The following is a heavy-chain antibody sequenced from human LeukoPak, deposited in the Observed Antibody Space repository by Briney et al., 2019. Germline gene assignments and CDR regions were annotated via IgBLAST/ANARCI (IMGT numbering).Heavy chain of an antibody. CDR3: ARHVSKELPLDY. J-gene: IGHJ4*02. CDR1: GYSFISNW. D-gene: IGHD1-7*01. Sequence: GESLKISCKGSGYSFISNWIGWVRQMPGKGLEWMGIIYPGDSDTRYSPSFQGQVTISADKSISTAYLQWSSLKASDTAIYYCARHVSKELPLDYWGQGTLVTVSS. V-gene: IGHV5-51*01. CDR2: IYPGDSDT.